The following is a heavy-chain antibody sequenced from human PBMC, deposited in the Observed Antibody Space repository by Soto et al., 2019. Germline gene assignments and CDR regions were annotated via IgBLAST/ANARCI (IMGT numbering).Heavy chain of an antibody. CDR3: ARDDFWSGYLWGPGYYYGMDV. Sequence: GASVKVSCKASGGTSNSYAISWVRPAPGQGLEWMGGIIPIFGTANYAQKFQGRVTITADESTSTAYMELSSLRSEDTAVYYCARDDFWSGYLWGPGYYYGMDVWGQGTTVTVSS. J-gene: IGHJ6*02. D-gene: IGHD3-3*01. CDR2: IIPIFGTA. V-gene: IGHV1-69*13. CDR1: GGTSNSYA.